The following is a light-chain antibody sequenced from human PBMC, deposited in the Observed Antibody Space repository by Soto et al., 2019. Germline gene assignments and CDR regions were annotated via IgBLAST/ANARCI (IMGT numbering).Light chain of an antibody. CDR2: DAS. Sequence: ELVLTQSPATLSVSPGERATLSCRASQGVGSTLAWYQQAPGQAPRLLIYDASTRATGIPDRFSGSGSGTDFTLIINRLQSEDFAVYYCQQYNNWPLLFTFGPGTKV. V-gene: IGKV3-15*01. CDR3: QQYNNWPLLFT. J-gene: IGKJ3*01. CDR1: QGVGST.